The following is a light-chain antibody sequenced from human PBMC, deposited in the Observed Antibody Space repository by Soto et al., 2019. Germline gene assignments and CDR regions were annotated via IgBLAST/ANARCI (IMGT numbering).Light chain of an antibody. CDR1: QSVSSY. J-gene: IGKJ3*01. V-gene: IGKV3-11*01. Sequence: EIVLTQSPATLCLSPGERATLSCRASQSVSSYLAWYQQKPGQAPRLLIYDASNRATGIPARFSGSGSGTDFTLTISSLEPEDFAVYYCQQRSNWLEGFTFGPGTKVDIK. CDR3: QQRSNWLEGFT. CDR2: DAS.